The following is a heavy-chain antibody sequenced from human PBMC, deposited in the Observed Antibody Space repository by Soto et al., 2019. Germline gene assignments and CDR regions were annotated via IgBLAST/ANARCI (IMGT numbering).Heavy chain of an antibody. V-gene: IGHV1-24*01. CDR3: ASSYSRSSVLGSLDS. D-gene: IGHD6-6*01. Sequence: ASVKVSCKVSGYILTELSMHWVRQAPGKGLEWMGGFDPEDAETIYPQKFQGRVTMTEDTSTNTAYLELGSLRYEDTAVYYCASSYSRSSVLGSLDSWGQGTLVTVCS. CDR1: GYILTELS. J-gene: IGHJ5*01. CDR2: FDPEDAET.